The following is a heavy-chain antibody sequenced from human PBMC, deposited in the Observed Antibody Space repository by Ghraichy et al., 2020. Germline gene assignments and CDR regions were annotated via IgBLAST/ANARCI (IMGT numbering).Heavy chain of an antibody. V-gene: IGHV4-4*02. CDR1: GGSISSSNW. CDR2: IYHSGST. D-gene: IGHD6-6*01. J-gene: IGHJ3*02. CDR3: ARRVIAARPFPFDI. Sequence: SETLSLTCAVSGGSISSSNWWSWVRQPPGKGLEWIGEIYHSGSTNYNPSLKSRVTISVDTSKNQFSLKLSSVTAADTAVYYCARRVIAARPFPFDIWGQGTMVTVSS.